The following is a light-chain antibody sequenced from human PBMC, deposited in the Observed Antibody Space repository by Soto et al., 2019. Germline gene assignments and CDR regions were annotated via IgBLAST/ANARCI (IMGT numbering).Light chain of an antibody. V-gene: IGKV3-20*01. Sequence: EVVLTQSPGTLSLSPGERATLSCRASQSVSNNYFAWYQQKPGQAPRLLIFGSSDRATGTPDRFSGSGSGTDFTLTISRLEPEDFPVYYCQHYRSSPPYTFGQGTKLEIK. J-gene: IGKJ2*01. CDR2: GSS. CDR1: QSVSNNY. CDR3: QHYRSSPPYT.